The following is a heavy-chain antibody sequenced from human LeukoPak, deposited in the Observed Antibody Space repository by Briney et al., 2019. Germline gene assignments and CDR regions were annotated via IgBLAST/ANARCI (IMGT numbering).Heavy chain of an antibody. CDR3: AKDRVYSSGWYYFDY. J-gene: IGHJ4*02. V-gene: IGHV3-23*01. CDR2: ISGSGGST. D-gene: IGHD6-19*01. Sequence: GGSLRLSCAASGFIFNSYGMHWVRQAPGKGLEWVSAISGSGGSTYYADSVKGRFTISRDNSKNTLYLQMNSLRAEDTAVYYCAKDRVYSSGWYYFDYWGQGTLVTVSS. CDR1: GFIFNSYG.